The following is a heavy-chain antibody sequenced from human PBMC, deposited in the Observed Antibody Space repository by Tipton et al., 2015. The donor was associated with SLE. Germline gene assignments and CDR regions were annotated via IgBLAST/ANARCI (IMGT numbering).Heavy chain of an antibody. J-gene: IGHJ4*02. CDR2: INSNTGKA. V-gene: IGHV7-4-1*02. CDR3: ARGECPGGKCKPFDY. Sequence: QLVQSGSELKKTGASVTVSCKASGYSFSSTDMHWVRQAPGQGLEWMGWINSNTGKAMYAKGFTGRCVFSLDTSVDTVYLQISSLEAEDTAVYYCARGECPGGKCKPFDYWGQGTLFTVSS. CDR1: GYSFSSTD. D-gene: IGHD2-8*02.